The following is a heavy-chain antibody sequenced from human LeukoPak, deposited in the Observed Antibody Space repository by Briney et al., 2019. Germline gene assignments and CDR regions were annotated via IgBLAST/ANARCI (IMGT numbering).Heavy chain of an antibody. D-gene: IGHD1-7*01. J-gene: IGHJ4*02. CDR3: ARPSGTTPFKRFDY. V-gene: IGHV4-34*01. CDR1: GGSFSGYN. CDR2: INHSGST. Sequence: SETLSLTCAVYGGSFSGYNWTWIRQPPGKGLEWIGEINHSGSTDYNPSLKSRVTISVDTSKNQFSLKVSSVTAADTAVYYCARPSGTTPFKRFDYWGQGALVTVSS.